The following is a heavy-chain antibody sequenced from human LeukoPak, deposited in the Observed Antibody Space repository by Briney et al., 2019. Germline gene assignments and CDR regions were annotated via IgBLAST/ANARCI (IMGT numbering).Heavy chain of an antibody. CDR1: GYTFTSYG. CDR3: ARVGAARPGYYYYYYMDV. J-gene: IGHJ6*03. Sequence: GASVKVSCKASGYTFTSYGISWVRQAPGQGLEWMGWISAYNGNTNYAQKLQGRVTMTTDTSTSTAYMELRSLRSDGTAVYYCARVGAARPGYYYYYYMDVWGKGTTVTVSS. CDR2: ISAYNGNT. D-gene: IGHD6-6*01. V-gene: IGHV1-18*01.